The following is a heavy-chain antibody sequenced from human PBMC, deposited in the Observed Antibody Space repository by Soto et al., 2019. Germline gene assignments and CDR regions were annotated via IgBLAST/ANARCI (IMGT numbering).Heavy chain of an antibody. V-gene: IGHV1-18*01. CDR3: ASDRFYDRSVYGHDFHT. J-gene: IGHJ3*02. CDR1: GYTFTSHG. D-gene: IGHD3-22*01. CDR2: ISAYNGST. Sequence: AXVKVSCKASGYTFTSHGISWVRQAPGQGLEWMGWISAYNGSTNYAQKLQGRVTMTTDTATSTAYMELRSLGSDDTAVYYCASDRFYDRSVYGHDFHTCGQGT.